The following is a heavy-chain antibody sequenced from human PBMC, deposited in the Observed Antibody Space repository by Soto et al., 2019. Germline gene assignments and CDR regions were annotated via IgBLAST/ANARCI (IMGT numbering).Heavy chain of an antibody. V-gene: IGHV5-10-1*01. D-gene: IGHD6-19*01. CDR3: ARGAGISPSHYYYGMDV. J-gene: IGHJ6*02. CDR1: GYSFTSYW. CDR2: IDPSDSYT. Sequence: GESLKISCKGSGYSFTSYWISWVRQMPGKGLEWMGRIDPSDSYTNYSTSFQGHVTISADKSISTAYLQWSSLKASDTAMYYCARGAGISPSHYYYGMDVWGQGTTVTVSS.